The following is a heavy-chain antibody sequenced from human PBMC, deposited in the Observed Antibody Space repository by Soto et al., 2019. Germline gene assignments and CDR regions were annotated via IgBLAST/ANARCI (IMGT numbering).Heavy chain of an antibody. Sequence: SETLSLTCTVSGGSISSYYLSWIRQPPGKGLEWIGYIYYSGSTNYNPSLKSRVTISVDTSKNQFSLKLSSVTAADTAVYYCARLEITFGGVIVIDYWGQGTLVTVSS. CDR3: ARLEITFGGVIVIDY. V-gene: IGHV4-59*08. CDR2: IYYSGST. J-gene: IGHJ4*02. D-gene: IGHD3-16*02. CDR1: GGSISSYY.